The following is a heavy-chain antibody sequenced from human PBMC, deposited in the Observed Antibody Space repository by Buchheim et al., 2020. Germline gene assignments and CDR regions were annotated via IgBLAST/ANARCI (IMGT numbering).Heavy chain of an antibody. V-gene: IGHV3-23*01. CDR3: AKRSSDDYYGSGPFDY. Sequence: EVQLLESGGGLVQPGGSLRLSCAASGFTFSSYAMSWVRQAPGKGLEWVSAISGSGGSTYYADSGKGRFPISRANSQNTRYLQMNSLRAEDTAVYYCAKRSSDDYYGSGPFDYWGQGTL. CDR1: GFTFSSYA. CDR2: ISGSGGST. D-gene: IGHD3-10*01. J-gene: IGHJ4*02.